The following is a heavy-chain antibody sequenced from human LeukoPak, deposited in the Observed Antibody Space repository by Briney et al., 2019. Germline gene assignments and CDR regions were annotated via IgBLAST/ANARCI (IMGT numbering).Heavy chain of an antibody. V-gene: IGHV3-30*02. CDR2: IRYDGSNK. Sequence: GGSLRLSCTASGFTFSNYGMRWDRQAPGKGLEGVAFIRYDGSNKYYADSVKGRFTISRDNSINTLYLQMNSLRPDDTAVYYCARAPGTMIEVDYWGQGTLVTVSS. D-gene: IGHD3-22*01. J-gene: IGHJ4*02. CDR3: ARAPGTMIEVDY. CDR1: GFTFSNYG.